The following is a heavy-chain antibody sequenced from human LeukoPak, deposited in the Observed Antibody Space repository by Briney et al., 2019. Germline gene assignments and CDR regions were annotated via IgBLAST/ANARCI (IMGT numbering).Heavy chain of an antibody. CDR3: AKDLRRIQLWSPPDY. CDR1: GFTFSSYG. J-gene: IGHJ4*02. V-gene: IGHV3-30*18. D-gene: IGHD5-18*01. Sequence: PGRSLRLSCAASGFTFSSYGMHWVRQAPGEGLEWVAVISYDGSNKYYADSVKGRFTISRDNSKNTLYLQMNSLRAEDTAVYYCAKDLRRIQLWSPPDYWGQGTLVTVSS. CDR2: ISYDGSNK.